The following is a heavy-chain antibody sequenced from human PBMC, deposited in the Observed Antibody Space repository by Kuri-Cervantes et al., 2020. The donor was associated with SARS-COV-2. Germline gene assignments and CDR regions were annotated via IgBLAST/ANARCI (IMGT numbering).Heavy chain of an antibody. CDR1: GFTFSSYS. CDR2: IRSKAYGGTT. V-gene: IGHV3-71*01. D-gene: IGHD1-26*01. Sequence: GESLKISCAASGFTFSSYSMNWVRQAPGKGLEWVGFIRSKAYGGTTEYAASVKGRFTISRDDSKSIAYLQMNSLRAEDTAVYYCARDSGSQLDYWGQGTLVTVSS. CDR3: ARDSGSQLDY. J-gene: IGHJ4*02.